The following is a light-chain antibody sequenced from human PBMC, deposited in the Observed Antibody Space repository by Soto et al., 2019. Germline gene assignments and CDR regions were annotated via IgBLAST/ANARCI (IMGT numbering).Light chain of an antibody. CDR1: QSVNSN. CDR3: QQYDNWPWT. CDR2: GAS. J-gene: IGKJ1*01. V-gene: IGKV3-15*01. Sequence: EIVLTQSPATLSVSPGDRATLSCRASQSVNSNLAWYHQKPGQAPRLLIYGASTRASGVPARFSGSESGTEFTLTISSLQSEDSALYYCQQYDNWPWTFGHGTKVDIK.